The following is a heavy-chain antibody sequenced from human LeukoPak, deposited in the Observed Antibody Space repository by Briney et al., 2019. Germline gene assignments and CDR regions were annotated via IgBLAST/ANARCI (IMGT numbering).Heavy chain of an antibody. CDR1: GFTFSDYY. D-gene: IGHD2-15*01. V-gene: IGHV3-11*04. J-gene: IGHJ5*02. CDR3: ARFVAATQGERFDP. Sequence: GGSLRLSCAASGFTFSDYYMSWIRQAPGKGLEWVSYISSSSSTIYYADSVKGRFTISRDNAKNSLYLQMNSLRAEDTAVYYCARFVAATQGERFDPWGQGTLVTVSS. CDR2: ISSSSSTI.